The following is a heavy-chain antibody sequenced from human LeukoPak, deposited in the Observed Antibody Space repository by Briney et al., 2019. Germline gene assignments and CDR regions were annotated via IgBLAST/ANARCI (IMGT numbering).Heavy chain of an antibody. V-gene: IGHV1-46*01. Sequence: ASVKVSCKASGYTFTSYYMHWVRQAPGQGLEWMGIINPSGGSTSYAQKFQGRVTMTRDTSTSTVYMELSSLRSEDTAVYYCARSEPVSYITMARGVSAKGMDVWGQGTTVTVSS. D-gene: IGHD3-10*01. CDR3: ARSEPVSYITMARGVSAKGMDV. CDR1: GYTFTSYY. CDR2: INPSGGST. J-gene: IGHJ6*02.